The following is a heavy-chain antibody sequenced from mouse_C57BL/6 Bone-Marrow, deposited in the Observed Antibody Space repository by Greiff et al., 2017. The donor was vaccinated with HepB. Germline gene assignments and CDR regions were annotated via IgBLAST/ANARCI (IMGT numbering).Heavy chain of an antibody. CDR3: ARDHGYYEDYYAMDY. CDR1: GFTFSDFY. D-gene: IGHD2-3*01. Sequence: EVMLVESGGGLVQSGRSLRLSCATSGFTFSDFYMEWVRQAPGKGLEWIAASRNKANDYTTEYSASVKGRFIVSRDTSQSILYLQMNALRAEDTAIYYCARDHGYYEDYYAMDYWGQGTSVTVSS. V-gene: IGHV7-1*01. J-gene: IGHJ4*01. CDR2: SRNKANDYTT.